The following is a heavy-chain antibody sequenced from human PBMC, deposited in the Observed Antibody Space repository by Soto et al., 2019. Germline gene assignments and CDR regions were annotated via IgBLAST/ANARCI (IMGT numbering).Heavy chain of an antibody. CDR3: ARSDGRY. CDR1: GDSISNTAYY. J-gene: IGHJ4*02. Sequence: SETLSLTCAVYGDSISNTAYYWGWIRQPPGKGLEWIGDIYHSGSTYYNPSLKSRVTISVDTSKNQFSLKLSSVTAADTAVYYCARSDGRYWGQGTLVTVSS. V-gene: IGHV4-39*07. CDR2: IYHSGST.